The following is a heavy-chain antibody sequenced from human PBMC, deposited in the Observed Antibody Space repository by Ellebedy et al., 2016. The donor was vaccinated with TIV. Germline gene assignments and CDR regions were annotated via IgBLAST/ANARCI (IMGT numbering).Heavy chain of an antibody. V-gene: IGHV1-46*01. CDR1: GYTFTSYY. D-gene: IGHD6-19*01. Sequence: AASVKVSCKASGYTFTSYYMHWVRQPPGQGLEWMGIINPSGGSTSYAQKFQGRVTMTRDTSTSTVYMELSSLRSEDTAVYYCARDSKAVAGFDPWGQGTLVTVSS. CDR2: INPSGGST. J-gene: IGHJ5*02. CDR3: ARDSKAVAGFDP.